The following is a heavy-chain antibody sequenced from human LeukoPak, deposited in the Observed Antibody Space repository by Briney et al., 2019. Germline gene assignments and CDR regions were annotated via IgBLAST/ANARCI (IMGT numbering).Heavy chain of an antibody. Sequence: RGSLRLSCASSGFTFASYAMYWVRQAPGRGLEWVASISYDGRDKYYVDSVKGRFFISKDSSMSTLYLDMNSLRPEDTALYYCVRDLYSRSPYFDVWGQGTLVTVSS. CDR2: ISYDGRDK. CDR1: GFTFASYA. D-gene: IGHD2-21*01. J-gene: IGHJ4*02. CDR3: VRDLYSRSPYFDV. V-gene: IGHV3-30*03.